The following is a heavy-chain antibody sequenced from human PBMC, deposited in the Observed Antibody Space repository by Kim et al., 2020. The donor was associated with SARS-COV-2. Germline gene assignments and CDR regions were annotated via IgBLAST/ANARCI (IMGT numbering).Heavy chain of an antibody. V-gene: IGHV3-74*01. CDR2: RDGSST. D-gene: IGHD1-26*01. J-gene: IGHJ4*02. Sequence: RDGSSTSYADSVKGRLTISRDNAKNTLYLQINSLRAEETAVYYCTRDKGEVWGQGTLVTVSS. CDR3: TRDKGEV.